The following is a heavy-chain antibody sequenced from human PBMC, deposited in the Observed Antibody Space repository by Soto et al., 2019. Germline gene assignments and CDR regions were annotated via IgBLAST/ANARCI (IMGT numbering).Heavy chain of an antibody. CDR3: ARLPTPSLYYYGMDV. CDR1: GYTFTAYY. Sequence: ASVKVSCKASGYTFTAYYRHGVRQAPGQGLEWMGWINPNNGATNYAQKYQGRVTMTRDTSISTAYMELNSLRSDDTAVYYCARLPTPSLYYYGMDVWGQGTTVTVCS. J-gene: IGHJ6*02. CDR2: INPNNGAT. V-gene: IGHV1-2*02.